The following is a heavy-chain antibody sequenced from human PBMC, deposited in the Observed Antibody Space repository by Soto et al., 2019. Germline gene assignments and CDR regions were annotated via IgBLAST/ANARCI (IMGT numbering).Heavy chain of an antibody. V-gene: IGHV3-30*18. CDR3: AKGVGTEWHWYFDL. CDR1: GFSFSSDV. J-gene: IGHJ2*01. D-gene: IGHD3-3*01. CDR2: ISPSSGTK. Sequence: QVQLVQSGGGVVQPGRSLGLSCAASGFSFSSDVMHWVRQPPGRALSWVAVISPSSGTKIYADSVKGRFTISRDNTRSTLYLQVDSLGFEDTAVYYCAKGVGTEWHWYFDLWGRGTLVTVAS.